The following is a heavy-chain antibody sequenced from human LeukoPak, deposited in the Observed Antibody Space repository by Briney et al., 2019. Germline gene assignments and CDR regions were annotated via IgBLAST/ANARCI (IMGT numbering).Heavy chain of an antibody. V-gene: IGHV3-64*01. CDR2: ISSNGGDT. D-gene: IGHD6-19*01. J-gene: IGHJ4*02. Sequence: GESLRLSCADSGFTFSSYWMHWVRQAPGKGLEYVSAISSNGGDTYYANSVKGRFTISRDNSKNMLYLQMGSLRPEDMAVYYCARERGSSGWTFDYWGQGTLVTVSS. CDR1: GFTFSSYW. CDR3: ARERGSSGWTFDY.